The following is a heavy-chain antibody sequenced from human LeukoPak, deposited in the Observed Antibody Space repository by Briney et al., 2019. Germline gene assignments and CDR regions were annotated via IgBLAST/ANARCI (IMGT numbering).Heavy chain of an antibody. CDR3: ARDQSSSGSFDY. J-gene: IGHJ4*02. D-gene: IGHD3-22*01. CDR2: IWYDGSNK. CDR1: GFTFSTYG. Sequence: SGRSLRLSCAASGFTFSTYGMHWVRQAPGKGLEWVAVIWYDGSNKYYADSVKGRFTISRDNSKNTLYLQVNSLRAEDTAVYYCARDQSSSGSFDYWGQGTLVTVSS. V-gene: IGHV3-33*01.